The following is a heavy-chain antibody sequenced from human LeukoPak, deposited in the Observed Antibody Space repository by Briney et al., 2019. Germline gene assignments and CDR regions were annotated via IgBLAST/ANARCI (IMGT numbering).Heavy chain of an antibody. V-gene: IGHV3-23*01. Sequence: GGSLRLSCAASGFPLSSYAMSWVRQGPGKGLEWVAATSSSDPGTYHADSVRGRFTISRDNSKNTLFLQVHSLRDDDTAVYYCARVDNMVRGIIAYWGQGTLVTVSS. CDR1: GFPLSSYA. CDR3: ARVDNMVRGIIAY. D-gene: IGHD3-10*01. J-gene: IGHJ4*02. CDR2: TSSSDPGT.